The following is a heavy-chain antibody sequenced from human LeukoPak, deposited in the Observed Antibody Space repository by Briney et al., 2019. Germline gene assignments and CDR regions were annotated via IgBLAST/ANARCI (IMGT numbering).Heavy chain of an antibody. Sequence: ASVKVSCKASGGTFSSYAISWVRQAPGEGLEWMGRIIPILGIANYAQKFQGRVTITADKSTSTAYMELSSLRSEDTAVYYCAGEPWVRGSLGFDYWGQGTLITVSS. J-gene: IGHJ4*02. CDR2: IIPILGIA. V-gene: IGHV1-69*04. CDR1: GGTFSSYA. D-gene: IGHD3-10*01. CDR3: AGEPWVRGSLGFDY.